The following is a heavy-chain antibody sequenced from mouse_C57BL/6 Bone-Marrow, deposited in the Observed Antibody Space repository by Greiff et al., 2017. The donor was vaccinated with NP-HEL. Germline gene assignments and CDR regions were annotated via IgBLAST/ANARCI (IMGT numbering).Heavy chain of an antibody. Sequence: QVQLQQSGAELVRPGTSVKVSCKASGYAFTNYLIEWVKQRPGQGLEWIGVINPGSGGTNYNEKFKGKATLTADKSSSTAYKQLSSLTSEDSAVYFCARSGWYYAMDYWGQGTSVTVSS. V-gene: IGHV1-54*01. CDR1: GYAFTNYL. D-gene: IGHD3-1*01. CDR3: ARSGWYYAMDY. J-gene: IGHJ4*01. CDR2: INPGSGGT.